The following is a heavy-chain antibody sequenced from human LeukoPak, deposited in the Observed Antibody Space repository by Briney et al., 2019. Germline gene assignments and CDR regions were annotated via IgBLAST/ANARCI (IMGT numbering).Heavy chain of an antibody. J-gene: IGHJ4*02. D-gene: IGHD4-17*01. CDR1: GGTFSSYA. CDR2: IITILGIA. Sequence: GSSVKVSCKASGGTFSSYAISWVRQAPGQGLEWMGRIITILGIANYAQKFQGRVTITADKSTSTAYMELSSLRSEDTAVYYCASGHDYGDYDYWGQGTLVTVSS. V-gene: IGHV1-69*04. CDR3: ASGHDYGDYDY.